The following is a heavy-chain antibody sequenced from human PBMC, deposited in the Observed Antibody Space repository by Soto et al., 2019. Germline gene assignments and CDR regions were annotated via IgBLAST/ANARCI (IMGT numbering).Heavy chain of an antibody. D-gene: IGHD3-10*01. Sequence: PSETLSLTCTVSGGSISSSTYYWGWIRQPPGKGLEWIGNIYYSGSTYYNPSLKSRVTISVDTSKNQFSLKLSSVTAADTAVYYCAPMVRGTYNWFDPWGQGTLVTVSS. CDR3: APMVRGTYNWFDP. CDR1: GGSISSSTYY. CDR2: IYYSGST. J-gene: IGHJ5*02. V-gene: IGHV4-39*07.